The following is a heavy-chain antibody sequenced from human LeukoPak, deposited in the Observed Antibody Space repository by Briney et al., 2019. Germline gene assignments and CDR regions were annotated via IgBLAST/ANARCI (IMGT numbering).Heavy chain of an antibody. CDR2: IYSGGST. V-gene: IGHV3-66*01. D-gene: IGHD2-15*01. Sequence: GVSLRLSCAASGFTVSSNYMSWVRQAPGKGLEWVSVIYSGGSTYYADSVKGRFTISRDNSKNTLYLQMNSLRAEDTAVYYCARAVVAAQIFYFDYWGQGTLVTVSS. J-gene: IGHJ4*02. CDR3: ARAVVAAQIFYFDY. CDR1: GFTVSSNY.